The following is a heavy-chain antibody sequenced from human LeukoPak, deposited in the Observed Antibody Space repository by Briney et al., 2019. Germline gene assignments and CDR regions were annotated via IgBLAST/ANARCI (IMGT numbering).Heavy chain of an antibody. CDR3: ARTSLGGAWFDP. J-gene: IGHJ5*02. CDR1: GGSIRSGDYY. V-gene: IGHV4-30-4*08. D-gene: IGHD3-10*01. CDR2: IYYNGST. Sequence: SQTLSLTCTVSGGSIRSGDYYWIWIRQPPGKGLEWIGYIYYNGSTYYNPALNSRVTISVATSKNQFSLKLSSVTAADTAVYYCARTSLGGAWFDPWGQGTLVTVSS.